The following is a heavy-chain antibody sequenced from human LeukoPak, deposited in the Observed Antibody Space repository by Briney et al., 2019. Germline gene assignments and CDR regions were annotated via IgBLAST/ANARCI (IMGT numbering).Heavy chain of an antibody. D-gene: IGHD6-13*01. CDR1: GYSISSGYY. CDR2: IYHSGST. Sequence: SETLSLTCTVSGYSISSGYYWGWIRQPPGKGLEWIGGIYHSGSTYYNPSLKSRLTISVDTSKNQFSLKLSSVTAPDTAVYYCARDLTGGSSWYQYYFDYWGQGTLVTVSS. J-gene: IGHJ4*02. V-gene: IGHV4-38-2*02. CDR3: ARDLTGGSSWYQYYFDY.